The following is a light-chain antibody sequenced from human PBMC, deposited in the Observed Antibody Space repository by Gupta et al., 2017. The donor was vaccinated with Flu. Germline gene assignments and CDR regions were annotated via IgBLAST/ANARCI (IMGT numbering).Light chain of an antibody. Sequence: QSVLTQPPSALGITGQRVLISCSGTKSNIGNNYVNWYQQLPRTAPKLLIQNSDQLPSGVPDRFSASKPGTAASLAISGLQSEDDADYFCSTWEDSLNGVVFGGGTKLTV. CDR3: STWEDSLNGVV. CDR1: KSNIGNNY. J-gene: IGLJ2*01. V-gene: IGLV1-44*01. CDR2: NSD.